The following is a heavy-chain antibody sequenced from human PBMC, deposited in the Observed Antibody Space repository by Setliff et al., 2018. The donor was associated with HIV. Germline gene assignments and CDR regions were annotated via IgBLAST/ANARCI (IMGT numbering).Heavy chain of an antibody. D-gene: IGHD3-22*01. V-gene: IGHV4-38-2*01. J-gene: IGHJ4*02. CDR1: GYSISSGYY. CDR3: ARGRQGLYYYSSGFSRGRYYDL. Sequence: SETLSLTWAVSGYSISSGYYWGWIRQPPGKGLEWIGEINESGTSNSNPSLESRVTMSVDASKTHFSLKLSSVTAADTALYFCARGRQGLYYYSSGFSRGRYYDLWGQGTLVTVSS. CDR2: INESGTS.